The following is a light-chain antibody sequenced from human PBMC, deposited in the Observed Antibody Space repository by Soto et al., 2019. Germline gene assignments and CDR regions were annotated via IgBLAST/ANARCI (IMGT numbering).Light chain of an antibody. Sequence: QSVLTQPPSASGTPGQRVTISCSGSSSNIGGNTVSWYQQFPGTAPKLLIYTNNQRPSGVPDRFSGSKSDTSASLAISALQSEDEAHYYSAAWDDSLNGHVFGTGTKLTVL. CDR2: TNN. V-gene: IGLV1-44*01. CDR1: SSNIGGNT. J-gene: IGLJ1*01. CDR3: AAWDDSLNGHV.